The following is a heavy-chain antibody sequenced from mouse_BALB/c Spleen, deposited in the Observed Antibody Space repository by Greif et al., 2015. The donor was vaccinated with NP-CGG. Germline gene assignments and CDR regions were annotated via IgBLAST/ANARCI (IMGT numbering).Heavy chain of an antibody. CDR3: ARHDYAMDY. J-gene: IGHJ4*01. D-gene: IGHD2-4*01. CDR2: IWNEGSK. V-gene: IGHV2-6-1*01. Sequence: QVQLQQSGPGLVAPSQSLSITCTISGFSFTSYGVHWVRQPPGKGLEWLVVIWNEGSKTYKSALKTRLSNSKDNYKSKVFIKRNRLQTDDTAMDYCARHDYAMDYWGQGTSVTVA. CDR1: GFSFTSYG.